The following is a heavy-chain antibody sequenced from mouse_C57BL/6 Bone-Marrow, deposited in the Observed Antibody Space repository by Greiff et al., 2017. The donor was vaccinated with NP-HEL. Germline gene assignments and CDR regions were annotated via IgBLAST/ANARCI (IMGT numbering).Heavy chain of an antibody. CDR2: IYPSDSDT. CDR1: GYTFTSSW. D-gene: IGHD2-1*01. J-gene: IGHJ3*01. Sequence: QVQLQQSGAELVKPGSSVKLSCKASGYTFTSSWMDWVKQRPGQGLAWIGHIYPSDSDTHYNQKFKGKATLTVDKSSSTAYLQLSSLTSEDSAVFYSAKFYYGNYSWFAYWGKGTLVTVSA. CDR3: AKFYYGNYSWFAY. V-gene: IGHV1-61*01.